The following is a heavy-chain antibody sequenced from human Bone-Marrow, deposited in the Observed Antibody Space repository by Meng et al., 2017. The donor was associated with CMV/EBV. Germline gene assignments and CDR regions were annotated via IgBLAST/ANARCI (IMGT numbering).Heavy chain of an antibody. CDR2: ISSSSSYI. J-gene: IGHJ6*02. D-gene: IGHD3-10*01. CDR3: ARDLIISERRRYYYGSGLPDV. CDR1: GFTFSSYS. Sequence: GESLKISCPAPGFTFSSYSLNWVRPAPGKGLEWVSSISSSSSYIYYADSVKGRFTISRDNAKNSLYLQMNSLRAEDTAVYYCARDLIISERRRYYYGSGLPDVWGQRTTVTVSS. V-gene: IGHV3-21*01.